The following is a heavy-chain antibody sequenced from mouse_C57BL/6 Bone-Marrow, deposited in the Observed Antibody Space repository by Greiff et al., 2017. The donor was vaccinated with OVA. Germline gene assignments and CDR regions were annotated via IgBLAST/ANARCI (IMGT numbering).Heavy chain of an antibody. J-gene: IGHJ4*01. CDR1: GFTFTDYY. V-gene: IGHV7-3*01. Sequence: EVNVVASGGGLVQPGGSLSLSCAASGFTFTDYYMSWVRQPPGKALEWLGFIRNKANGYTTENSASVKGRFTISRDNSQSILYLQMNALRAEDSATYYCARKTGASAMNYWGQGTSVTVYS. CDR2: IRNKANGYTT. CDR3: ARKTGASAMNY.